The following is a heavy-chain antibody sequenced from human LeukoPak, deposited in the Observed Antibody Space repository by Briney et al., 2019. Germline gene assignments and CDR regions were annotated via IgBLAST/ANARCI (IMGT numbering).Heavy chain of an antibody. V-gene: IGHV3-33*06. J-gene: IGHJ4*02. Sequence: GGSLRLSCAASGFTFSSYGMHWVRQAPGKGLEWVAVIWYDGSNRYYADSVKGRSTISRDNSKNTLYLQMNSLRAEDTAVYYCAKGYSYGYDYWGQGTLVTVSS. CDR2: IWYDGSNR. D-gene: IGHD5-18*01. CDR1: GFTFSSYG. CDR3: AKGYSYGYDY.